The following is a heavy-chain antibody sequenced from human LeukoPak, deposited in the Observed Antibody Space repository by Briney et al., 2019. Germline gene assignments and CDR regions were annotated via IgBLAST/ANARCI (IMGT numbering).Heavy chain of an antibody. CDR1: GGSFSGYY. Sequence: TSETLSLTCAVYGGSFSGYYWSWIRQPPGKGLEWIGEINHSGSTNYNPSLKSRVTISVDTSKNQFSLKLSSVTAADTAVYYCAKVYCSSTSCYWTLEDYWGQGTLVTVSS. V-gene: IGHV4-34*01. CDR2: INHSGST. J-gene: IGHJ4*02. CDR3: AKVYCSSTSCYWTLEDY. D-gene: IGHD2-2*01.